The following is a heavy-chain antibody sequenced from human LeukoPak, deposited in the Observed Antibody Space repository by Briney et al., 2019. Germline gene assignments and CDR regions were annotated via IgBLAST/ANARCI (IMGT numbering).Heavy chain of an antibody. D-gene: IGHD6-13*01. CDR1: GGTFSSYA. J-gene: IGHJ6*02. Sequence: SVKVSCKASGGTFSSYAISWVRQAPGQGLEWMGRIIPILGIANYAQKFQGRVTITADKSTSTAYMELSSLRSEDTAVYYCARGPQQGSWYTKLGAYYYGMDVWGQGTTVTVSS. CDR2: IIPILGIA. CDR3: ARGPQQGSWYTKLGAYYYGMDV. V-gene: IGHV1-69*04.